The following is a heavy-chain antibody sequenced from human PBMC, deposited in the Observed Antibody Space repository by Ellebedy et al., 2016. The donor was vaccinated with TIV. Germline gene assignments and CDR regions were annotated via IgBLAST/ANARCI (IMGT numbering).Heavy chain of an antibody. CDR2: ISAYNGNT. CDR3: ARAEYCSSTSCYDVGRDYFDY. D-gene: IGHD2-2*01. V-gene: IGHV1-18*01. CDR1: GYTFTSYG. J-gene: IGHJ4*02. Sequence: AASVKVSCKASGYTFTSYGISWVRQAPGQGLEWMGWISAYNGNTNYAQKLQGRVTMTTDTSTSTAYMELRSLRSDDTAVYYCARAEYCSSTSCYDVGRDYFDYWGQGTLVTVSS.